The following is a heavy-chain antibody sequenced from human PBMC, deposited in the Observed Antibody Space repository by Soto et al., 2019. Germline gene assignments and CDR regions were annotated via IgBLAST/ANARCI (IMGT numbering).Heavy chain of an antibody. D-gene: IGHD5-12*01. Sequence: ASVKVSCKASGYTFTGYYMHWVRQAPGQGLEWMGWINPNSGGTNYAQKFQGWVTMTRDTSISTAYMELSRLRSDDTAVYYCARGPLIVATENYYYYGMDVWGQGTTVTVSS. CDR2: INPNSGGT. J-gene: IGHJ6*02. V-gene: IGHV1-2*04. CDR1: GYTFTGYY. CDR3: ARGPLIVATENYYYYGMDV.